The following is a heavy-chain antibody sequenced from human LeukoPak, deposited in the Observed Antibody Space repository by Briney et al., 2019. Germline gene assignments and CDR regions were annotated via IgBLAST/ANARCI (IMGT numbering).Heavy chain of an antibody. CDR3: ARGSYYYSSGSFMGSDY. CDR1: GYTYTSYG. J-gene: IGHJ4*02. D-gene: IGHD3-10*01. CDR2: INAGNGNT. V-gene: IGHV1-3*01. Sequence: ASVKVSCKASGYTYTSYGISWVRQAPGQGLEWMGWINAGNGNTEYSQKFQDRVTITRDISANTAYMELSSLTSEDTAVYYCARGSYYYSSGSFMGSDYWGQGTLVTVSS.